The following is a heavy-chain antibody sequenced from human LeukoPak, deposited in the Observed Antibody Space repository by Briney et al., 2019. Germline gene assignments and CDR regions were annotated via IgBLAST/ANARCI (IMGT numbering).Heavy chain of an antibody. D-gene: IGHD2-2*01. V-gene: IGHV3-64D*06. CDR3: VKEGRYCSSTSCFDY. J-gene: IGHJ4*02. CDR1: GFTFSSYA. CDR2: ISSNGGST. Sequence: GGSLRLSCAASGFTFSSYAMSWVRQAPGKGLEYVSAISSNGGSTYYADSVKGRFTISRDNSKNTLDLQMSSLRAEDTAVYYCVKEGRYCSSTSCFDYWGQGTLVTVSS.